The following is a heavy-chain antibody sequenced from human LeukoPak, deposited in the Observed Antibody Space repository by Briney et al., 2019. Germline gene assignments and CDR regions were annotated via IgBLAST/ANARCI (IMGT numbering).Heavy chain of an antibody. J-gene: IGHJ6*02. Sequence: GGSLRLSCAASGFTVSSNYMSWVRQAPGKGLEWVSVIYSGGSTYYADSVKGRFTISRHNSKNTQYLQMNSLRAEDTAVYYCARDSLHNYYDSSGYPYYYGMDVWGQGTTVTVSS. V-gene: IGHV3-53*04. CDR3: ARDSLHNYYDSSGYPYYYGMDV. CDR1: GFTVSSNY. CDR2: IYSGGST. D-gene: IGHD3-22*01.